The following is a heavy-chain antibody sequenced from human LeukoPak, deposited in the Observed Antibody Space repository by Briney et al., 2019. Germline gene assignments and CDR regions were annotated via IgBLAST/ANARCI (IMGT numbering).Heavy chain of an antibody. CDR1: GFTFSSYG. Sequence: GGSLRLSCAASGFTFSSYGMHWVRQAPGKGLEWVAFIRYDGSNKYYADSVKGRFTISRDNSKNTLYLQMNSLRAEDTAVYYCAKPYGSGNYYYYMDVWGKGTTVTISS. V-gene: IGHV3-30*02. CDR3: AKPYGSGNYYYYMDV. CDR2: IRYDGSNK. D-gene: IGHD3-10*01. J-gene: IGHJ6*03.